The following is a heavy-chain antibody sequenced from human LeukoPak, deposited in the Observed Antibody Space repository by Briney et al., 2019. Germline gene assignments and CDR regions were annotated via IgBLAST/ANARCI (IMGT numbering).Heavy chain of an antibody. V-gene: IGHV3-23*01. Sequence: PGGSLRLSCAGSGFTFSSYSMIWVRQAPGKGLEWVSLISSGGNTYYADPVKGRFTISRDNSKNTLYLQMNSLRAEDTAVYYCAKGPIAVAGSSYFDYWGQGTLVTVSS. J-gene: IGHJ4*02. D-gene: IGHD6-19*01. CDR1: GFTFSSYS. CDR2: ISSGGNT. CDR3: AKGPIAVAGSSYFDY.